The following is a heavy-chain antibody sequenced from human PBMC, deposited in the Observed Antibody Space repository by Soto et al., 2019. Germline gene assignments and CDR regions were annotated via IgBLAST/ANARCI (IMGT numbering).Heavy chain of an antibody. CDR1: GTSMNSYY. J-gene: IGHJ4*02. CDR2: VYSSGST. D-gene: IGHD6-13*01. V-gene: IGHV4-59*01. Sequence: SETLSLTCTVSGTSMNSYYWSWIRQSPGKGLEYIGYVYSSGSTSYNPSLRSRLTISLDTSKTQFSLKLSSVTAADTAVYYCARGYSSKWFSVDYWGQGILVTVSS. CDR3: ARGYSSKWFSVDY.